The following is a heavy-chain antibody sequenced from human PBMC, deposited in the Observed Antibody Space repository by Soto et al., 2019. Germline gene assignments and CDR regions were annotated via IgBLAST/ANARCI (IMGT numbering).Heavy chain of an antibody. CDR3: ASPKRYCSGGSCYSGPFDY. D-gene: IGHD2-15*01. CDR1: GVTFDDYG. Sequence: GGSLRLSCAASGVTFDDYGMSWARQAPGKGLEWVSGVNWNGGSTGYADSVKGRFTISRDNSKNTLYLQMNSLRAEDTAVYYCASPKRYCSGGSCYSGPFDYWGQGTLVTVSS. V-gene: IGHV3-20*04. CDR2: VNWNGGST. J-gene: IGHJ4*02.